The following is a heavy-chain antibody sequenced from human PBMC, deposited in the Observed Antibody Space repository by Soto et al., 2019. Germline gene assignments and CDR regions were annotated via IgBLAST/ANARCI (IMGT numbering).Heavy chain of an antibody. D-gene: IGHD6-19*01. Sequence: PGESLNISCVVSGFTISSYWMHLVRQAPGKGLVWVSRINGDGSSTNYADSVKGRFTISRDNAKNTLYLQMNTLRAEDTAVYYCAIAVAGPTAIAYWGQGNQVTVSS. CDR3: AIAVAGPTAIAY. CDR1: GFTISSYW. J-gene: IGHJ4*02. V-gene: IGHV3-74*01. CDR2: INGDGSST.